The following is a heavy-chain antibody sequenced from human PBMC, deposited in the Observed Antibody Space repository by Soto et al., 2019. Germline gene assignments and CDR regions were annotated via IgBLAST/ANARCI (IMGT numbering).Heavy chain of an antibody. D-gene: IGHD3-9*01. V-gene: IGHV3-30*18. J-gene: IGHJ4*02. Sequence: GGSLRLSCAASGFTFSSYGMHWVRQAPGKGLEWVAVISYDGSNKYYADSVKGRFTISRDNSKNTLYLQMNSLRAEDTAVYYCAKDLRDILTGDTNLIDYWGQGTLVTVSS. CDR3: AKDLRDILTGDTNLIDY. CDR2: ISYDGSNK. CDR1: GFTFSSYG.